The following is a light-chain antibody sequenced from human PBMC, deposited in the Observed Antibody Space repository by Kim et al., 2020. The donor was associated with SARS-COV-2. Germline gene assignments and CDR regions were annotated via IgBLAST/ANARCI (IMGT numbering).Light chain of an antibody. CDR2: RNN. V-gene: IGLV10-54*01. CDR3: AAWDSSLSTCV. J-gene: IGLJ7*01. CDR1: SNNVGNQG. Sequence: HAGLTQPPSVSKGLRQTATLTCTGNSNNVGNQGAAWRGQHQRHPPKLLTYRNNNRPSGISARLSASRSANTASLTITGLQPEDEADCYCAAWDSSLSTCVFGRGTQLTFL.